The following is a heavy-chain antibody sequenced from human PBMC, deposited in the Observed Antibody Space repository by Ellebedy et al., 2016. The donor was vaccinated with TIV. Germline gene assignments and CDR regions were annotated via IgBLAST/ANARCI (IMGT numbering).Heavy chain of an antibody. J-gene: IGHJ3*02. CDR2: ISASGDST. Sequence: GESLKISCAASGFTFSSHAMTWVRQAPGRGLEWVSGISASGDSTYYADSVKGRFTISRDNSKNMLYLQMNSLRAEDTAEYYCAKGGSRITMIVVPKGYAFDIWGQGTMVTVSS. CDR1: GFTFSSHA. D-gene: IGHD3-22*01. CDR3: AKGGSRITMIVVPKGYAFDI. V-gene: IGHV3-23*01.